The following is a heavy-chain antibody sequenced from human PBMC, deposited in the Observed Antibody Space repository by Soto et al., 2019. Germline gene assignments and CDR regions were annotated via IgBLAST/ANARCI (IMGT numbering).Heavy chain of an antibody. J-gene: IGHJ4*02. CDR1: GGSISSGDYK. CDR2: IYYSGYN. V-gene: IGHV4-30-4*01. Sequence: QVQLQESGPGLVKPSQTLSLTCTVSGGSISSGDYKWSWIRQPPGKGLEWIGYIYYSGYNYNNPSLKSRATMSVDTSKSLFSLKLSSVTAADTAVYYCARSDNYVPFEYWGQGTLVTVSS. D-gene: IGHD4-4*01. CDR3: ARSDNYVPFEY.